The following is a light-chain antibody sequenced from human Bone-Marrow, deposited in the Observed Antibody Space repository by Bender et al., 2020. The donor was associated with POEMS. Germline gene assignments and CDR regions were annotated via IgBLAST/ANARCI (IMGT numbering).Light chain of an antibody. Sequence: QSALTQPASVSGSPGQSITISCAGTSSDVGSYNLVSWYQQYPGKAPKLMIYEGSKRPSGLSDRFSGSKSGNTASLTISGLQAEDEADYYCCSYAGNSLYVFGTGTKVAVL. CDR1: SSDVGSYNL. CDR2: EGS. J-gene: IGLJ1*01. CDR3: CSYAGNSLYV. V-gene: IGLV2-23*01.